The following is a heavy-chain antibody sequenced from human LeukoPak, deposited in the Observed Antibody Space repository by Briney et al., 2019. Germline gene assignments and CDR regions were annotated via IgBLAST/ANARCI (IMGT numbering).Heavy chain of an antibody. CDR2: INPNSGGT. Sequence: ASVKVSCKASGYTFTGYYMHWVRQAPGQGLEWMGRINPNSGGTNYAQKFQGRVTMTRDTSISTAYMELSRLRSDDTAVYYCARDYFSLDGTGTFDYWGQGTLVTVSS. CDR3: ARDYFSLDGTGTFDY. D-gene: IGHD3-10*01. V-gene: IGHV1-2*06. J-gene: IGHJ4*02. CDR1: GYTFTGYY.